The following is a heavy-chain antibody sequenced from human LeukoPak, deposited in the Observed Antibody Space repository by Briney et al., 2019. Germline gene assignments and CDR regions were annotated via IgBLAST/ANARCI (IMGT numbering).Heavy chain of an antibody. CDR3: ATHQGGSSWFDP. V-gene: IGHV4-39*01. J-gene: IGHJ5*02. Sequence: SETLSLTCTVSGGSISTTNFYWDWVRQPPGKGLEWLGDINFSGTTYYNPSLKSRVTISVDTSKNQFSLKLSSVTATDTAVYYCATHQGGSSWFDPWGQGTLVTVSS. CDR2: INFSGTT. D-gene: IGHD3-16*01. CDR1: GGSISTTNFY.